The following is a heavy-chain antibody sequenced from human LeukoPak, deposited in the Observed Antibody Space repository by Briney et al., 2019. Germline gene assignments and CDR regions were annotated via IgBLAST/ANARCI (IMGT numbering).Heavy chain of an antibody. D-gene: IGHD3-9*01. CDR3: ARRRRRGAITIFSPAHLYDAFDI. Sequence: SETLSLTCTVSGGSISSYYWSWIRQPPGKGLEWIGYMYYSGSTNYNPSLKSRVTISVDTSKNQFSLKLSSVTAADTAVYYCARRRRRGAITIFSPAHLYDAFDIWGQGTMVTVSS. CDR1: GGSISSYY. J-gene: IGHJ3*02. CDR2: MYYSGST. V-gene: IGHV4-59*12.